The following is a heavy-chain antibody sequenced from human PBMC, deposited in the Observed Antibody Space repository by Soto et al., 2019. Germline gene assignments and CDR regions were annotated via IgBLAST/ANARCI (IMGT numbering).Heavy chain of an antibody. CDR2: ISAYNGNT. CDR3: ARGGYYDNTWGKLSHYGLDF. D-gene: IGHD3-16*01. CDR1: GYTFTSYG. Sequence: ASVKVSSKASGYTFTSYGISWVRQAPGQGLEWMGWISAYNGNTIYAQKLQGRVTMTTDTSTRTVYLDLRSLKSDDTAVYYCARGGYYDNTWGKLSHYGLDFWGQGTSVTVSS. J-gene: IGHJ6*02. V-gene: IGHV1-18*01.